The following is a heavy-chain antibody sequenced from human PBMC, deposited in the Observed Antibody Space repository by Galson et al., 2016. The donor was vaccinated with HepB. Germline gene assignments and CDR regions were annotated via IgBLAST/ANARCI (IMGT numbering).Heavy chain of an antibody. D-gene: IGHD2-15*01. J-gene: IGHJ6*02. CDR1: GFTFSNYW. Sequence: SLRLSCAASGFTFSNYWMHWVRQAPGKGLVWVSRINSDGSSTSYADSVKGRFTISRDSAKNTLYLQMNSLRAEDTAVYYCARDRYCSGGSCYPWEAYYYYGRDVGGQGTTVTVSS. CDR2: INSDGSST. V-gene: IGHV3-74*01. CDR3: ARDRYCSGGSCYPWEAYYYYGRDV.